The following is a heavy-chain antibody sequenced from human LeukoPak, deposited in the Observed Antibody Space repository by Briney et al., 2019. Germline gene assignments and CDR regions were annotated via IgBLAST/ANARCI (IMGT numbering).Heavy chain of an antibody. J-gene: IGHJ4*02. CDR3: ARVRCSSSSCYRGWFDY. D-gene: IGHD2-2*01. CDR1: GFAFSSYV. CDR2: ISAGGGST. V-gene: IGHV3-23*01. Sequence: GGSLRLSCAASGFAFSSYVMNWVRQAPGKGLEWVSAISAGGGSTYYADSVKGRFTISRDNSKNTLYLQMNSLRAEDTAVYYCARVRCSSSSCYRGWFDYWGQGTLVTVSS.